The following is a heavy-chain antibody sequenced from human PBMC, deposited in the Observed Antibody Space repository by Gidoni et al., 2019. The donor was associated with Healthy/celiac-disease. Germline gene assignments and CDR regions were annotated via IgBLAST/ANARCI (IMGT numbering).Heavy chain of an antibody. CDR1: AFTFSSYG. J-gene: IGHJ6*02. V-gene: IGHV3-30*18. D-gene: IGHD2-15*01. CDR3: AKDVLDIVVVVAATAAHYYGMDV. CDR2: ISYDGSNK. Sequence: QVQLVESGGGVVQPGRSRRLSCAASAFTFSSYGRHWVGQAPGKGLEWVSVISYDGSNKYYADSVKGRFTISRDNSKNTLYLQMNSLRAEDTAVYYCAKDVLDIVVVVAATAAHYYGMDVWGQGTTVTVSS.